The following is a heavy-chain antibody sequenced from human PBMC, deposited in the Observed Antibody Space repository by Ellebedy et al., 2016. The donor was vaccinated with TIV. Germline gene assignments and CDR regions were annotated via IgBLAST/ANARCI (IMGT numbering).Heavy chain of an antibody. J-gene: IGHJ3*02. D-gene: IGHD6-19*01. Sequence: MPGGSLRLSCTVSGGSISSYYWSWIRQPPGKGLEWIGYIYYSGSTNYNPSLKSRVTISVDTSKNQFSLKLSSVTAADTAVYYCARLKGGIAVAGTWAFDIWGQGTMVTVSS. V-gene: IGHV4-59*08. CDR2: IYYSGST. CDR3: ARLKGGIAVAGTWAFDI. CDR1: GGSISSYY.